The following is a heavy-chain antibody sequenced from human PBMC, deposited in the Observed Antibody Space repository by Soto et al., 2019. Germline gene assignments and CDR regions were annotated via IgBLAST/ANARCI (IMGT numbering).Heavy chain of an antibody. CDR2: IIPIVGTG. Sequence: QVQLVQSGAEVKKPGSSVKVSCKASGGSFSSYAISWVRQAPGQGLEWMGGIIPIVGTGNYAQNFQGRVTSTAADSTSTAYMALSRLSSEDTAMFYCARDLSAAGRPGMDVWGQGTAVTVSS. D-gene: IGHD3-3*01. J-gene: IGHJ6*02. V-gene: IGHV1-69*01. CDR3: ARDLSAAGRPGMDV. CDR1: GGSFSSYA.